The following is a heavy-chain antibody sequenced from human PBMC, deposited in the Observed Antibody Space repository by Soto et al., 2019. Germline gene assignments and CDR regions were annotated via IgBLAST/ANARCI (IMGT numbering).Heavy chain of an antibody. Sequence: SETLSLTCTVSGGSISSSSYYWGWIRQPPGKGLEWIGSIYYSGSTYYNPSLKSRVTISVDTSKNQFSLKLSSVTAADTAVYYCASSPPGDIVVVVAAQNWGQGTLVTVSS. V-gene: IGHV4-39*01. J-gene: IGHJ4*02. CDR3: ASSPPGDIVVVVAAQN. CDR2: IYYSGST. D-gene: IGHD2-15*01. CDR1: GGSISSSSYY.